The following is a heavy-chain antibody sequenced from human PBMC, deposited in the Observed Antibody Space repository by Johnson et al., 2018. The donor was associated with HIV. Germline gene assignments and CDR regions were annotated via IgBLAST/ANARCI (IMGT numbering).Heavy chain of an antibody. J-gene: IGHJ3*02. CDR1: GFSVSSKY. D-gene: IGHD1-26*01. Sequence: EVQLVESGGGVVQPGRSLRLSCAASGFSVSSKYMSWVRQAPWKGLEWVSALYRSGSTYYVDSVKGRFTISRDNSKNTLYLQMNSLRAEDTAVYYCAKTYSGSNRDAFDSWGQGTMVTVSS. CDR3: AKTYSGSNRDAFDS. V-gene: IGHV3-66*02. CDR2: LYRSGST.